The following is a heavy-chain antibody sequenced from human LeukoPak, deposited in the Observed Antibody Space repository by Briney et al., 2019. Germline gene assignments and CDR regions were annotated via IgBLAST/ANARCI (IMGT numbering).Heavy chain of an antibody. Sequence: GGSLRLSCAASGFTFSNYAMSWVRQAPGKGLEWVSVIYSGGSTYYADSVKGRFTISRDNSKNTLYLQMNSLRAEDTAVYYCARGPLIGLVNAEGAFDIWGQGTMVTVSS. V-gene: IGHV3-66*01. CDR2: IYSGGST. CDR3: ARGPLIGLVNAEGAFDI. CDR1: GFTFSNYA. D-gene: IGHD2-21*01. J-gene: IGHJ3*02.